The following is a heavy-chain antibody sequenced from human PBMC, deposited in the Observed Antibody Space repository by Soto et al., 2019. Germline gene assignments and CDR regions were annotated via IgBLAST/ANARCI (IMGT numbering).Heavy chain of an antibody. V-gene: IGHV3-23*01. CDR1: GFTFSSYA. J-gene: IGHJ6*02. D-gene: IGHD2-2*01. Sequence: GGSLRLSCAASGFTFSSYAMSWVRQAPGKGLEWVSAISGSGGSTYYADSVKGRFTISRDNSKNTLYLQMNSLRAEDTAVYYCAKIYCSSTSCYSRPDIYYYYGMDVWGQGTTVTVS. CDR2: ISGSGGST. CDR3: AKIYCSSTSCYSRPDIYYYYGMDV.